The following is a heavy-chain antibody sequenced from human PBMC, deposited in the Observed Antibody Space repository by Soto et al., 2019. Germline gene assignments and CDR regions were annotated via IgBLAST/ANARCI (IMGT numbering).Heavy chain of an antibody. CDR3: ARVRFGEWGYAMDV. J-gene: IGHJ6*02. D-gene: IGHD3-10*01. V-gene: IGHV3-11*01. CDR2: ISSSGSSI. Sequence: QVQLVESGGGLVKPGGSLRLSCAASGLTFSDCYMNWIRQAPGKGLEWVSYISSSGSSINYAGSVKGRFTISRDNAKKSRYLQMNSLRAEDTAMYYCARVRFGEWGYAMDVWGQGTTVIVSS. CDR1: GLTFSDCY.